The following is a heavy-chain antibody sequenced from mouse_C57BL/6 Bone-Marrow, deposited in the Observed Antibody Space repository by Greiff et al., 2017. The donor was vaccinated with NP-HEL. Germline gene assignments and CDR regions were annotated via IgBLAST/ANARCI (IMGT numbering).Heavy chain of an antibody. CDR2: INPSTGGT. Sequence: VQLQQSGPELVKPGASVKISCKASGYSFTGYYMNWVKQSPEKSLEWIGEINPSTGGTTYNQKFKAKATLTVDKSSSTAYMQLKSLTSEDSAVYYCAGITTVVATDWDAMDYWGQGTSVTVSS. V-gene: IGHV1-42*01. J-gene: IGHJ4*01. D-gene: IGHD1-1*01. CDR1: GYSFTGYY. CDR3: AGITTVVATDWDAMDY.